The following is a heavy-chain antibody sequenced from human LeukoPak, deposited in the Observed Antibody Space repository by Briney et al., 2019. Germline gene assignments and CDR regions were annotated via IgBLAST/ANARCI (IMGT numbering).Heavy chain of an antibody. CDR2: INPNSGGT. Sequence: ASVKVSCMASGYTFTGYYMHWVRQAPGQGLEWMGWINPNSGGTNYAQKFQGRVTMTRDTSISAAYMELSRLRSDDTAVYYCARDTAMVTYWFDPWGQGTLVTVSS. D-gene: IGHD5-18*01. CDR1: GYTFTGYY. V-gene: IGHV1-2*02. J-gene: IGHJ5*02. CDR3: ARDTAMVTYWFDP.